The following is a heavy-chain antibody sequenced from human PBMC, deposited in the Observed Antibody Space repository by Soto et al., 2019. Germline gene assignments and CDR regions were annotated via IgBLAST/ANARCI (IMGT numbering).Heavy chain of an antibody. CDR2: ISYDGSNK. V-gene: IGHV3-30-3*01. J-gene: IGHJ4*02. Sequence: GGSLRLSCAASGFTFSSYAMHWVRQAPGKGLEWVAVISYDGSNKYYADSVKGRFTISRDNSKNTLYLQMNSLRAEDTAVYYCARGPCSGGSCYHAFTPDWGQGT. CDR1: GFTFSSYA. CDR3: ARGPCSGGSCYHAFTPD. D-gene: IGHD2-15*01.